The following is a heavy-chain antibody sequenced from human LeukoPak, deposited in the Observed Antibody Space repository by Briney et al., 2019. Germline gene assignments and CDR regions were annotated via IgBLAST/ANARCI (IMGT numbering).Heavy chain of an antibody. CDR1: GFTFSNFW. Sequence: GGSLRLSCAASGFTFSNFWMHWVRQAPGKRLEWVAFMSYVEDDKNYADSVKGRFTISRDRSKNTLYLQMNSLRGEDTAVYYCARDPAAAGAYIFDYWGLGTLVTVSS. D-gene: IGHD6-13*01. J-gene: IGHJ4*02. CDR3: ARDPAAAGAYIFDY. V-gene: IGHV3-30-3*01. CDR2: MSYVEDDK.